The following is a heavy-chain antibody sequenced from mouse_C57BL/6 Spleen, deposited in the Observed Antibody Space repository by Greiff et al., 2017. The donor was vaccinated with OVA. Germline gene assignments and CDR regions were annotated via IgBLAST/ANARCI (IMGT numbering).Heavy chain of an antibody. CDR3: ASGSDYFDY. Sequence: QVHVKQPGAELVRPGSSVKLSCKASGYTFTSYWMHWVKQRPIQGLEWIGNIDPSDSETHYNQKFKDKATLTVDKSSSTAYMQLSSLTSEDSAVYYCASGSDYFDYWGQGTTLTVSS. V-gene: IGHV1-52*01. D-gene: IGHD1-1*01. J-gene: IGHJ2*01. CDR2: IDPSDSET. CDR1: GYTFTSYW.